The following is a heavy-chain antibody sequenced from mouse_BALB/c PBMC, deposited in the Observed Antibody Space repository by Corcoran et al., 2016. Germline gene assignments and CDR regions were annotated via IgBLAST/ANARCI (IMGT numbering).Heavy chain of an antibody. J-gene: IGHJ2*01. D-gene: IGHD2-4*01. CDR3: ARGGYYDYAYY. CDR2: INTYTGEP. V-gene: IGHV9-1*02. CDR1: GYTFTNYG. Sequence: QIQLVQSGPELKKPGETVKISCKASGYTFTNYGMNWVKQAPGKGLKWMGWINTYTGEPTYADDFKGRFAFSLETSASTAYLQINNLKNEDMATYFCARGGYYDYAYYWGQGTTLTVSS.